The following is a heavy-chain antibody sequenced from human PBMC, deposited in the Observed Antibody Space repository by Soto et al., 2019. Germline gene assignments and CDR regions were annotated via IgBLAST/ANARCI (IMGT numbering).Heavy chain of an antibody. CDR3: ARATGAGYDFWSGPSTPFDY. D-gene: IGHD3-3*01. CDR2: INTGNGNT. V-gene: IGHV1-3*04. J-gene: IGHJ4*02. Sequence: LNVSCKASGYPFTSYAMHWVRQAPGQSLEWMGWINTGNGNTKYSQKFQGRVTITRDTSASTVYMDLSSLRSEDTAVFYCARATGAGYDFWSGPSTPFDYWGQGTLVTVSS. CDR1: GYPFTSYA.